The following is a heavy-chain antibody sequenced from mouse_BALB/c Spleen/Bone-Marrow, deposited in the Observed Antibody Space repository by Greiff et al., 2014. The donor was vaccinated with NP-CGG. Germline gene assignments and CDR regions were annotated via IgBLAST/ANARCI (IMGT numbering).Heavy chain of an antibody. CDR2: IRNKANGYTT. Sequence: VQLKESGGGLVQPGGSLRLSCTTSGFTFTDYFMTWVRQPPGKALEWLGFIRNKANGYTTEYNPSVKGRFTISRDTSQGILYLQMNTLRAEDSAIYFCARDYSGYFDVWGQGTTLTVSS. CDR3: ARDYSGYFDV. CDR1: GFTFTDYF. V-gene: IGHV7-3*02. J-gene: IGHJ2*01. D-gene: IGHD5-1*01.